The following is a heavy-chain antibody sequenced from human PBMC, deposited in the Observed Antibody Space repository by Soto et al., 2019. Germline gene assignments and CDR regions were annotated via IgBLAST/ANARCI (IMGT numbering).Heavy chain of an antibody. CDR3: ARDASMTTVGPLGY. Sequence: PGGSLRLSCAASGFTFSSYAMHWVRQAPGKGLEWVAVISYDGSNKYYADSVKGRFTISRDNSKNTLYLQMNSLRAEDTAVYYCARDASMTTVGPLGYWGQGTLVTVSS. CDR1: GFTFSSYA. CDR2: ISYDGSNK. D-gene: IGHD4-17*01. V-gene: IGHV3-30-3*01. J-gene: IGHJ4*02.